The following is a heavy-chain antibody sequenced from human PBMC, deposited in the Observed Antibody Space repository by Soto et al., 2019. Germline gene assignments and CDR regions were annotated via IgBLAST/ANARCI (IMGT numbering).Heavy chain of an antibody. V-gene: IGHV4-31*03. D-gene: IGHD5-12*01. Sequence: QVQLQESGPGLVKPSQTLSLTCTVSGGSISDGGYYWSWIREHPGKGLEWIGYIYYSGSTYYNPSLKSRVTMSVDTSENQFSLRLSSVTAADTAVYYCARKDSGYGDYMDVWGKGTTVTVSS. CDR3: ARKDSGYGDYMDV. CDR2: IYYSGST. CDR1: GGSISDGGYY. J-gene: IGHJ6*03.